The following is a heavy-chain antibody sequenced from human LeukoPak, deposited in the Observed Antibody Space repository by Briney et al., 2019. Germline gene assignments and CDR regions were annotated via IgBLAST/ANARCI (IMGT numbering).Heavy chain of an antibody. CDR2: IYPGDFDS. Sequence: GESLKISCKSSGYNFTSYWIGWVRQMPGKGLEWMGIIYPGDFDSGYSPSFQGQVTISADKSISTAYLQWSSLKASDTAIYYCARHSAVGIYIDYWGQGTLVTVSS. D-gene: IGHD2-21*01. J-gene: IGHJ4*02. V-gene: IGHV5-51*01. CDR1: GYNFTSYW. CDR3: ARHSAVGIYIDY.